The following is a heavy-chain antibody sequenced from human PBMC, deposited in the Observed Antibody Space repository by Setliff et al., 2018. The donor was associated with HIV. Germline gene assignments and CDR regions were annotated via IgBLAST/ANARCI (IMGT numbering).Heavy chain of an antibody. V-gene: IGHV4-4*07. CDR2: IHTSGST. CDR3: ARVSSSYYFLGAFDS. Sequence: SETLSLTCTVSGGSISNYYWTWIRQPAGKGLEWIGHIHTSGSTNYNPSLKSRVTISIDTSKNQFSLKLRSATATDTALYYCARVSSSYYFLGAFDSWGQGTLVTVSS. J-gene: IGHJ4*02. D-gene: IGHD6-13*01. CDR1: GGSISNYY.